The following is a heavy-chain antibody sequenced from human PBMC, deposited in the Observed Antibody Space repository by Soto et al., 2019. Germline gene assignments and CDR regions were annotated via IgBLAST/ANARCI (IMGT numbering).Heavy chain of an antibody. CDR1: AFNFPGYT. Sequence: RLPCAASAFNFPGYTINWVRQAPGKRLERLASNSSSGYIFSTASVRGRFTISRDNAKNSVYLQINSLRAEDTAVYFCARDCSGGSCYPGMDVWGQGTTVTVSS. V-gene: IGHV3-21*01. D-gene: IGHD2-15*01. CDR3: ARDCSGGSCYPGMDV. J-gene: IGHJ6*02. CDR2: NSSSGYI.